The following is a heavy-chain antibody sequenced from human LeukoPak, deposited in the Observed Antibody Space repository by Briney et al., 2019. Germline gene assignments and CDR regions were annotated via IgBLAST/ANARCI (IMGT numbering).Heavy chain of an antibody. CDR2: IESSTDGGTT. V-gene: IGHV3-15*04. J-gene: IGHJ4*02. CDR1: GPTFRNVF. D-gene: IGHD3-3*01. Sequence: GGSLRLSCAASGPTFRNVFMNWVRQAPGKGLEWVGRIESSTDGGTTDYAAPVKGRFTMSRDDSKNTLYLQMNNVKTEDTGVYYCTTSPGITVLGVVTDYWGQGTLVIVSS. CDR3: TTSPGITVLGVVTDY.